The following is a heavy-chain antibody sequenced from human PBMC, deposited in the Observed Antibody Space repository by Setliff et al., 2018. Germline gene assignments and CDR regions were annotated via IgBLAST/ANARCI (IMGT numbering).Heavy chain of an antibody. D-gene: IGHD3-16*01. J-gene: IGHJ4*02. CDR1: GVTFTKAW. CDR3: ARDQGSYGYRAFDS. V-gene: IGHV3-15*01. CDR2: IKSTIDGGAI. Sequence: PGGSLILSCAASGVTFTKAWMSLVRQAPGKGLEWVGRIKSTIDGGAIDYAAPVKGRFTISRDNAKSSLYLQMNSLRAEDTAVYYCARDQGSYGYRAFDSWGQGALVTVSS.